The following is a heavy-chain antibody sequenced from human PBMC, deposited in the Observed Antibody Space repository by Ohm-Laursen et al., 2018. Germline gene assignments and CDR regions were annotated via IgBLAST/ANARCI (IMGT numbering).Heavy chain of an antibody. J-gene: IGHJ4*02. CDR2: INHSGST. CDR1: GGSFSGYY. Sequence: SQTLSLTCAVYGGSFSGYYWSWIRQPPGKGLEWIGEINHSGSTNYNPSLKSRVTISVDTSKNQFSLKLSSVTAADTAVYYCARGTAQDYDILTGYYQRGNFDYWGQGTLVTVSS. V-gene: IGHV4-34*01. CDR3: ARGTAQDYDILTGYYQRGNFDY. D-gene: IGHD3-9*01.